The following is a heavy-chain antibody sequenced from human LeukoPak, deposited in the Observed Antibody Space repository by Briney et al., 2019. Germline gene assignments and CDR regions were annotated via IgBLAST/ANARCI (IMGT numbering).Heavy chain of an antibody. CDR3: ATVGETYYFDSSGYQALHY. CDR1: GHTFTVYY. Sequence: APVKVSCKTSGHTFTVYYIHWVRQAPGQGLEWMGWISPHTGGANYAQRFQGRVTMTRDTSISTAYMELSRLRSDDTAVYYCATVGETYYFDSSGYQALHYGGQGPLVTVSS. J-gene: IGHJ4*02. CDR2: ISPHTGGA. D-gene: IGHD3-22*01. V-gene: IGHV1-2*02.